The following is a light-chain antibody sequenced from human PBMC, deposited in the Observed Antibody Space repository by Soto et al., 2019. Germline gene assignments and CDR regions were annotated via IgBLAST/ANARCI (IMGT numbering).Light chain of an antibody. CDR3: QQYNDWPPIT. Sequence: EVMMTQSPVTLSVSPGERATLSCRASQSVSNNLAWYQQKPGQAPRLLIYYASTRATGIPARFSGSGSGTEFTLTISSLQSEDFALCYCQQYNDWPPITFGQGTRLEIK. CDR1: QSVSNN. V-gene: IGKV3-15*01. J-gene: IGKJ5*01. CDR2: YAS.